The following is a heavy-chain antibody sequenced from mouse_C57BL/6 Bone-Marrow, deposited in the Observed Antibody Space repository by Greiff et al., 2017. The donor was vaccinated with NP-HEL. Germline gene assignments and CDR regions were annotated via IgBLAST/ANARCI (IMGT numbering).Heavy chain of an antibody. CDR1: GFTFSSYA. V-gene: IGHV5-4*01. CDR2: ISDGGSNT. D-gene: IGHD5-1*01. Sequence: EVQLVESGGGLVKPGGSLKLSCAASGFTFSSYAMSWVRQTPEKRLEWVATISDGGSNTYYPDNVKGRCTISRDHATNTLYLQMSHLKSEDTAMYYCARDSVPYSIDYWGQGTTLTVSS. J-gene: IGHJ2*01. CDR3: ARDSVPYSIDY.